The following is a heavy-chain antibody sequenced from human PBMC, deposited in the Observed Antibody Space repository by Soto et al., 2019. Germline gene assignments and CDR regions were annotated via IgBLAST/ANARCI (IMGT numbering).Heavy chain of an antibody. Sequence: GGSLRLSCTASGFTFSNYVMSWVRQAPGKGLEWVSAISGSGDNTYYADSVKGRFLISRDNSKNRLYLQISSLRAEETAVYYCAKYPGSSWSHWGQGTLVTVSS. CDR3: AKYPGSSWSH. CDR2: ISGSGDNT. CDR1: GFTFSNYV. V-gene: IGHV3-23*01. J-gene: IGHJ4*02. D-gene: IGHD6-13*01.